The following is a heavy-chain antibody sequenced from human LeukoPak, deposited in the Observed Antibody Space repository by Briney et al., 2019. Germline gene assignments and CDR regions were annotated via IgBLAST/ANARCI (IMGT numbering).Heavy chain of an antibody. Sequence: SETLSLTCAVSGGSISSGGYSWSWIRQPPGKGLEWIGYIYHSGSTYYNPSLKSRVTISVDTSKNQFSLKLSSVIAADTAVYYCARQINWFDPWGQGTLVTVSS. J-gene: IGHJ5*02. V-gene: IGHV4-30-2*01. CDR3: ARQINWFDP. CDR2: IYHSGST. CDR1: GGSISSGGYS.